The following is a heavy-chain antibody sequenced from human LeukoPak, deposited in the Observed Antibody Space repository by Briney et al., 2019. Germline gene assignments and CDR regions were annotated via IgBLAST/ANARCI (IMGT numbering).Heavy chain of an antibody. V-gene: IGHV1-2*04. CDR3: ARGAEGYYYYGMDV. CDR2: INPNSGGT. Sequence: GASVNVSCKASGYTFTDYYMHWVRQAPGQGLEGMGWINPNSGGTNYPQKFQGWVTMTRETSISTAYMELSRLTSDDTAVYSCARGAEGYYYYGMDVWGQGTTVTVSS. CDR1: GYTFTDYY. J-gene: IGHJ6*02.